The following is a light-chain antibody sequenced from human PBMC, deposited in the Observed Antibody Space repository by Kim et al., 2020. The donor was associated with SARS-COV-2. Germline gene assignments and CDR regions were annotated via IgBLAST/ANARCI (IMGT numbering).Light chain of an antibody. V-gene: IGLV3-25*03. CDR2: KDS. J-gene: IGLJ2*01. CDR1: ALPKQY. Sequence: SYELTQPPSVSVSPGQTARITCSGDALPKQYAYWYQQKPGQAPVLVIYKDSERPSGIPERFSGSSSGTTVTLTISGVQAGDEADYYCQSADSSGTVVFGG. CDR3: QSADSSGTVV.